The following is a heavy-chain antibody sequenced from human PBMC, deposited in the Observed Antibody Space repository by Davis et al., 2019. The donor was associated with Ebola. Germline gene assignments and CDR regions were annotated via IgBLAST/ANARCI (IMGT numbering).Heavy chain of an antibody. CDR2: INPNSGGT. V-gene: IGHV1-2*06. J-gene: IGHJ4*02. CDR1: GYTFTGYY. D-gene: IGHD2-15*01. Sequence: AASVKVSCKASGYTFTGYYMHWVRQAPGQGLEWMGRINPNSGGTNYAQKFQGRVTMTRDTSISTAYMELSRLRSDDTAVYYCAREGYCSGGSCYFVDYWGQGTLVTVSS. CDR3: AREGYCSGGSCYFVDY.